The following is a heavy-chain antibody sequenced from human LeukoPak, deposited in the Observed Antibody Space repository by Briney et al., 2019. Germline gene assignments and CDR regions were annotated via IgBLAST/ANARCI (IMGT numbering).Heavy chain of an antibody. D-gene: IGHD4-23*01. Sequence: PSETLSLTCAVYGGSFSGYYWSWIRQPPGKGLEWIGEINHSGSTYYNPSLKSRVTISVDTSKNQFSLKLSSVTAADTAVYYCARDYGGNSGFDPWGQGTLVTVSS. J-gene: IGHJ5*02. CDR1: GGSFSGYY. CDR3: ARDYGGNSGFDP. CDR2: INHSGST. V-gene: IGHV4-34*01.